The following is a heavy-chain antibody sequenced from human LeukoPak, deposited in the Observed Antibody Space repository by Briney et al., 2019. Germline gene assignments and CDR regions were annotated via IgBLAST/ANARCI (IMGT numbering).Heavy chain of an antibody. D-gene: IGHD3-10*01. Sequence: GRSLRLSCAASGFTFSSYGMHWVRQAPGKGLEWVAVISYDGSNKYYADSVKGRFTISRDNSKNTLYLQMNSLRAEDTAVYYCAKSRVGGSGIYTSYGMDVWGQGTTVTVSS. CDR1: GFTFSSYG. CDR3: AKSRVGGSGIYTSYGMDV. J-gene: IGHJ6*02. CDR2: ISYDGSNK. V-gene: IGHV3-30*18.